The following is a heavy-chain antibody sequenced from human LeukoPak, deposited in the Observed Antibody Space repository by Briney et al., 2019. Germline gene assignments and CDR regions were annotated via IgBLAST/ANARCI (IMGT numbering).Heavy chain of an antibody. CDR2: IYYSGST. J-gene: IGHJ4*02. Sequence: SETLSLTCTVSGGSISSSSYYWGWIRQPPGKGLEWIGSIYYSGSTYYNPSLKSRVTISVDTSKNQFSLKLSSVTAADTAVYYCARALNPSKLRYFDWSIGPEGAFDYWGQGTLVTVSS. CDR1: GGSISSSSYY. CDR3: ARALNPSKLRYFDWSIGPEGAFDY. V-gene: IGHV4-39*07. D-gene: IGHD3-9*01.